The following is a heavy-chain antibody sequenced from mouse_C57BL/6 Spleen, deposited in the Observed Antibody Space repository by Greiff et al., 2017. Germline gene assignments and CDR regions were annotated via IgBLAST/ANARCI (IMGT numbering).Heavy chain of an antibody. D-gene: IGHD1-1*01. CDR2: ISSGGSYT. CDR1: GFTFSSYG. CDR3: ARHYYGSSYDWYFDV. V-gene: IGHV5-6*01. J-gene: IGHJ1*03. Sequence: EVKLMESGGDLVKPGGSLKLSCAASGFTFSSYGMSWVRQTPDKRLEWVATISSGGSYTYYPDSVKGRFTISRDNAKNTLYLQRSSLKSEDTAMYYCARHYYGSSYDWYFDVWGTGTTVTVSS.